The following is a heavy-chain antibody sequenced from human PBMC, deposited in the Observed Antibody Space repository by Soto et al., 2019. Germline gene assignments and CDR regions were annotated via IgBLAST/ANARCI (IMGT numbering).Heavy chain of an antibody. Sequence: EVQLLESGGGLVQPGGSLRLSCAAYGFTFSSYAMSWVRQAPGKGLEWVSAISGSGGSTYYADSVKGRFTISRDNSKNTVFLQMNSLRAEDTAVYYCAKDTRELPPVGLWDWGQGTLVTVSS. CDR3: AKDTRELPPVGLWD. J-gene: IGHJ4*02. D-gene: IGHD3-16*01. CDR2: ISGSGGST. CDR1: GFTFSSYA. V-gene: IGHV3-23*01.